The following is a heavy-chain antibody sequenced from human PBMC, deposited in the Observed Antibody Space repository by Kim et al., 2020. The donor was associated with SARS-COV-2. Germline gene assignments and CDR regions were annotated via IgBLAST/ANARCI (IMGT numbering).Heavy chain of an antibody. Sequence: NPSRKSRVTISVDTSKNQFSLKLSSVTAADTAVYYCARGYSGYDWDYFDYWGQGTLVTVSS. D-gene: IGHD5-12*01. J-gene: IGHJ4*02. CDR3: ARGYSGYDWDYFDY. V-gene: IGHV4-39*07.